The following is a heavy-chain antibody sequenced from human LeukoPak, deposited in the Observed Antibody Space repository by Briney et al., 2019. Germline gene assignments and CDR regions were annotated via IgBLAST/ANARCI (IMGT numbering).Heavy chain of an antibody. CDR2: IYPGDSDT. CDR3: ARMAGVGVEGNRFDP. J-gene: IGHJ5*02. D-gene: IGHD6-19*01. V-gene: IGHV5-51*01. CDR1: GYSFTSYW. Sequence: PGESLQISCKGSGYSFTSYWIGWVRQLPGKGLEWMGIIYPGDSDTRYSPSFQGQVTISADKSISTAYLQWSSLKASDTAMYYCARMAGVGVEGNRFDPWGQGTLVTVSS.